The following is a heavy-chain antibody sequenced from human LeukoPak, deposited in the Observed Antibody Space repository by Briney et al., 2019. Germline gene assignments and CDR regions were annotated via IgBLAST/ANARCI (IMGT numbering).Heavy chain of an antibody. V-gene: IGHV3-7*01. CDR2: IKQDGSEK. D-gene: IGHD6-13*01. CDR3: ARDLSGRAAAGPAGY. J-gene: IGHJ4*02. CDR1: GFTFSSYW. Sequence: GGSLRLSCAASGFTFSSYWMSWVRQAPGKGLEWVANIKQDGSEKYYVDSVKGRFTISRDNAKNSLYLQMNSLRAEDTAVYYCARDLSGRAAAGPAGYWGQGTLVTVSS.